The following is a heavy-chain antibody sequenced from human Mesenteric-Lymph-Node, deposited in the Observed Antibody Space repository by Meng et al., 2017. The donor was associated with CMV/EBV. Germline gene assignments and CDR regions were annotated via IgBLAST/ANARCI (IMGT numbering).Heavy chain of an antibody. D-gene: IGHD3-10*01. CDR1: GFPFSTYW. Sequence: GESLKISCSASGFPFSTYWMHWVRQAPGKGLVWVSRINSDDSCNNYADSVKGRFTISRDNTKNTLYLQMNSLRAEDTAVYYCARDRGGTYYGGFDYWGQGTLVTVSS. CDR2: INSDDSCN. J-gene: IGHJ4*02. CDR3: ARDRGGTYYGGFDY. V-gene: IGHV3-74*01.